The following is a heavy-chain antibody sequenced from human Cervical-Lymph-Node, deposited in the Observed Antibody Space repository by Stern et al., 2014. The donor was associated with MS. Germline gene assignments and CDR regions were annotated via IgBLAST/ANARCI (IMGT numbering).Heavy chain of an antibody. V-gene: IGHV3-53*01. CDR1: GFTVSRDY. D-gene: IGHD1-1*01. CDR2: ITNVEST. Sequence: EVQLVESGGGVIQPGGSLRLSWTASGFTVSRDYMTWVRQAPGKGLEWASLITNVESTFYTDSVKVRFTISRYDSKNTVYLHMTSLKAEDTAMYYCARDTSSPERSDWWGQGTLVTVSS. CDR3: ARDTSSPERSDW. J-gene: IGHJ4*02.